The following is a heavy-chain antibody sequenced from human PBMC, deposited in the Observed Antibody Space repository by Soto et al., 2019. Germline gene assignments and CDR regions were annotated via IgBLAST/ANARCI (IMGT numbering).Heavy chain of an antibody. CDR2: ICYSDIT. J-gene: IGHJ5*02. Sequence: SETLSLTCIVSVGSFSSFCWSWIRQPPGKGLEWIGYICYSDITNYNPSLKSRVTISVDTTKNQFSLKLSSVTAADTAVYYCARKSDGFDPWGQGTLVTVSS. V-gene: IGHV4-59*01. CDR1: VGSFSSFC. CDR3: ARKSDGFDP.